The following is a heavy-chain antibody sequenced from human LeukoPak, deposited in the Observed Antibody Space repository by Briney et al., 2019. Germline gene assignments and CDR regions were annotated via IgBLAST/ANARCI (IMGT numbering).Heavy chain of an antibody. CDR1: GFTFSTYW. CDR3: AREEWWFDP. V-gene: IGHV3-7*01. Sequence: GGSLRLSCAASGFTFSTYWMTWVRQAPGKGLGWVANVNPDGSEKYYLDSVKGRFTISRDNTKNSLYLQMNSLRAEGTAVYYCAREEWWFDPWGQGTLVTVSS. J-gene: IGHJ5*02. CDR2: VNPDGSEK. D-gene: IGHD2-8*01.